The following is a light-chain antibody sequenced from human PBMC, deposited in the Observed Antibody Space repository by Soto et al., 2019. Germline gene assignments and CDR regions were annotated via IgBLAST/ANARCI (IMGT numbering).Light chain of an antibody. J-gene: IGKJ1*01. CDR3: QQYGTSPWT. CDR1: QSVGSNY. Sequence: EIVLTQSPGTLSLSPGERATLSCRASQSVGSNYLAWYQQKPGQAPRVLIFAASSRATGIPDRFSGSGSGSDFTLTTSRLEPEDFAVYYCQQYGTSPWTFGQGTKVEIK. CDR2: AAS. V-gene: IGKV3-20*01.